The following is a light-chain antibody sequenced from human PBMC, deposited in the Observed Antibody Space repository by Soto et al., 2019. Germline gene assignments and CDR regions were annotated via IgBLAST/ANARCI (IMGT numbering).Light chain of an antibody. V-gene: IGKV1-39*01. Sequence: GDRVTITCRASQSISSYLNWYQQKPGKAPKLLIYAASSLQSGVPSRFSGSGSGTDFTLNISRLQPEDFATDYCQQSYSTPPLTFGGGTKAEIK. CDR1: QSISSY. J-gene: IGKJ4*01. CDR3: QQSYSTPPLT. CDR2: AAS.